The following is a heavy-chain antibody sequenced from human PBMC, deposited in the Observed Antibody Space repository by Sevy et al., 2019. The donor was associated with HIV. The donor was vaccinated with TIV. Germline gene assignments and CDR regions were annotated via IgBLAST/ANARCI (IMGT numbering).Heavy chain of an antibody. CDR1: GFTFSKYS. V-gene: IGHV3-23*01. J-gene: IGHJ4*02. D-gene: IGHD5-18*01. CDR2: LGGSGDNA. CDR3: AKDIAGAYTYGYDSANFDY. Sequence: GGSLRLSCAASGFTFSKYSMSWVRQAPGKVLEWVSALGGSGDNAYYADSVKGRFTISRDNSKNTLNLQMKSLRAEDTATYYCAKDIAGAYTYGYDSANFDYWGQGTLVTVSS.